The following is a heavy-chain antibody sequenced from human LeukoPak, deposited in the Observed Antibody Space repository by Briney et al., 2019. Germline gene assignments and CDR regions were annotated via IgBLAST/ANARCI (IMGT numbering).Heavy chain of an antibody. D-gene: IGHD1-1*01. CDR1: GFTFSNYA. Sequence: PGGSLRLSCAASGFTFSNYAMGWVHQAPGKGLEWVSAISGSGGSTYYADSVKGRFTISRDNSKNTLYLQMNSLRAEDTAVYYCASLPHPTYYFDYWGEGTLVTVSS. CDR2: ISGSGGST. CDR3: ASLPHPTYYFDY. V-gene: IGHV3-23*01. J-gene: IGHJ4*02.